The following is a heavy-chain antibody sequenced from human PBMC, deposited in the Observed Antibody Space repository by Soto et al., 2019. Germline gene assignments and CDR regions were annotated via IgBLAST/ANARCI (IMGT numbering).Heavy chain of an antibody. Sequence: GGSLRLSCAASGFPFSSYEMNWVRQAPGKGLEWVSYISSSGSTIYYADSVKGRFTISRGNAKNSLYLQMNSLRAEDTAVYYCARGVGYSSSSFSYWGQGTLVTVSS. CDR2: ISSSGSTI. V-gene: IGHV3-48*03. D-gene: IGHD6-6*01. CDR3: ARGVGYSSSSFSY. J-gene: IGHJ4*02. CDR1: GFPFSSYE.